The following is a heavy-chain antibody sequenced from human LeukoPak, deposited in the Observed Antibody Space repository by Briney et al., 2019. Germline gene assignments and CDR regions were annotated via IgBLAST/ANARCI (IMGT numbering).Heavy chain of an antibody. D-gene: IGHD5-12*01. V-gene: IGHV1-18*01. J-gene: IGHJ4*02. CDR2: ISAYNGNT. CDR3: ARSLYSGYDLGY. Sequence: ASVKVSCKASGYTFTSYGISWVRQAPGQGLEWMGWISAYNGNTNYAQKLQGRVTMTTDTSTSTAYMELSRLRSDDTAVYYCARSLYSGYDLGYWGQGTLVTVSS. CDR1: GYTFTSYG.